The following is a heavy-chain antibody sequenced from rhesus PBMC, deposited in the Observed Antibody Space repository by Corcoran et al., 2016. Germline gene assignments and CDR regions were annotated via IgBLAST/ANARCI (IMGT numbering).Heavy chain of an antibody. D-gene: IGHD1-1*01. CDR3: ANRRWPAAFDS. V-gene: IGHV4-65*01. CDR1: GGSISSDDW. CDR2: ISGSRGST. J-gene: IGHJ4*01. Sequence: QVQLQESGPGLVKPSETLSLTCAVSGGSISSDDWWSWIRQSPGKGLEWIGNISGSRGSTYYDPSLKSRATISTDTSKNQFSLKLTSVTAADTAMYYCANRRWPAAFDSWGQGVLVTVSS.